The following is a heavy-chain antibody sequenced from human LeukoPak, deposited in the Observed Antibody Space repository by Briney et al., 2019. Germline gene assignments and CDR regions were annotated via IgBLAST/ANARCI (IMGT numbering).Heavy chain of an antibody. Sequence: GPLRLSCAASGFTFSDYYMSWIRQAPGKGLEWVSYISSSGSTIYYADSVKGRFTISRDNAKNSLYLQMNSLRAEDTAVYYCARSIVVVTAIHWGQGTLVTVSS. D-gene: IGHD2-21*02. J-gene: IGHJ4*02. CDR2: ISSSGSTI. CDR1: GFTFSDYY. CDR3: ARSIVVVTAIH. V-gene: IGHV3-11*01.